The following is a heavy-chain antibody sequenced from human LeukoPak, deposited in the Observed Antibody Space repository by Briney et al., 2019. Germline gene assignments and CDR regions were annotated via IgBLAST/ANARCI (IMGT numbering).Heavy chain of an antibody. D-gene: IGHD6-6*01. CDR2: IYYSGST. Sequence: SETLSLTCTVSGGSISSYYWSWIRQPPGKGLEWIGYIYYSGSTNYNPSLKSRVTISVDTSKNQLSLKLSSVTAADTAVYYCARTSIAARRANAFDIWGQGTMVTVSS. CDR1: GGSISSYY. CDR3: ARTSIAARRANAFDI. V-gene: IGHV4-59*01. J-gene: IGHJ3*02.